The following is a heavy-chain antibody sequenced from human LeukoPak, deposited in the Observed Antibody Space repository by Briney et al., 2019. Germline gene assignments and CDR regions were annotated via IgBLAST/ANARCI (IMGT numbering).Heavy chain of an antibody. CDR1: GFTVSSNY. J-gene: IGHJ4*02. D-gene: IGHD6-19*01. Sequence: PGGSLRLSCAASGFTVSSNYMSWVRQAPGKGLEWVSVIYSGGSTYYADSVKGRFTISRDNSKNTLYLQMNSLRAEDTAVYYCAKGGSSSGWYGLYYFDYWGQGTLVTVSS. CDR3: AKGGSSSGWYGLYYFDY. CDR2: IYSGGST. V-gene: IGHV3-53*01.